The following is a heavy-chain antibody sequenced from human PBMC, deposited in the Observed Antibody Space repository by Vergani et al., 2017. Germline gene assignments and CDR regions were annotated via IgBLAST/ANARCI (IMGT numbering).Heavy chain of an antibody. Sequence: EVQLVESGGGLVKPGGSLRLSCAASGFTFSSYSMNWVRQAPGKGLEWVSSISSSSSYIYYADSVKGRFTISRDNAKNSLYLQMNSLRAEDTAVYYCARDSGEQLVPYYFDYWGQGTLVTVSS. CDR3: ARDSGEQLVPYYFDY. V-gene: IGHV3-21*01. J-gene: IGHJ4*02. CDR1: GFTFSSYS. D-gene: IGHD6-6*01. CDR2: ISSSSSYI.